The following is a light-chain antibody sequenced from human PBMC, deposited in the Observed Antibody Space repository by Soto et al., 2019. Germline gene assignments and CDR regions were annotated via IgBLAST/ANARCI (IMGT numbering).Light chain of an antibody. J-gene: IGKJ3*01. CDR3: QEYNRAPYYT. V-gene: IGKV1-27*01. CDR1: QGISNY. CDR2: GAS. Sequence: DIQMTQSPSSLSASVGDTITITCRASQGISNYFAWYQQKPGKVPKLLIYGASILQSGVPSRFSGRGSGTDVTLTISSLQPEDVATYYCQEYNRAPYYTFGPGNKVEIK.